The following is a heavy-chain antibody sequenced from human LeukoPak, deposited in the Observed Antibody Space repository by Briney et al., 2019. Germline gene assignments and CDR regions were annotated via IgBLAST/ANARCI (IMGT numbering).Heavy chain of an antibody. CDR1: GYTFTSYD. CDR3: ARGGWGYSSGWYGVRFFQH. J-gene: IGHJ1*01. CDR2: MNPNSGNT. Sequence: ASVKVSCKASGYTFTSYDINWVRQATGQELEWMGWMNPNSGNTGYAQKFQGRVTMTRNTSISTAYMELSSLRSEDTAVYYCARGGWGYSSGWYGVRFFQHWGQGTLVTVSS. D-gene: IGHD6-19*01. V-gene: IGHV1-8*01.